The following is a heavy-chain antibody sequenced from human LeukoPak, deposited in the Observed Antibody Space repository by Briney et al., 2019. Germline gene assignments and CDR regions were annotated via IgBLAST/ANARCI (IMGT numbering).Heavy chain of an antibody. J-gene: IGHJ4*02. D-gene: IGHD2-15*01. V-gene: IGHV3-7*05. CDR1: GFTFSGYA. Sequence: GSLRLSCEASGFTFSGYAVSWVRQAPGKGLEWLANIKQDGSEEYYVDSVKGRFTISRDNAKNSLYLQINSLRADDTAIYYCATEYKGYWGQGTLVTVSS. CDR2: IKQDGSEE. CDR3: ATEYKGY.